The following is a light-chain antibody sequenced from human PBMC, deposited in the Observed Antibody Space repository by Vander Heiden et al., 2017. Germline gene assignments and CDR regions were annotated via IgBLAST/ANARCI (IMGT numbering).Light chain of an antibody. CDR3: QQYNNWAPVT. Sequence: EIVMTQSPATLSVSPGERATLPCRASQSVSSNLAWYQQKPGQAPRLLIYGASTRATDIPARFSGSGSGTEFTLTISSLQSEDFAVYYCQQYNNWAPVTFGQGTKVEIK. CDR1: QSVSSN. V-gene: IGKV3-15*01. J-gene: IGKJ1*01. CDR2: GAS.